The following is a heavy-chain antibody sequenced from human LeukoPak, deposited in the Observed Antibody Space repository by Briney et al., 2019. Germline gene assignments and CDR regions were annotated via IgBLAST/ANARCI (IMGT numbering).Heavy chain of an antibody. V-gene: IGHV1-69*13. CDR2: IIPIFGTA. J-gene: IGHJ5*02. Sequence: SVKVSCKASGYTFTSYGISWVRQAPGQGLEWMGGIIPIFGTANYAQKFQGRVTVTADESTSTAYMELSSLRSEDTAVYYCARDRQLRGARIYWFDPWGQGTLVTVSS. CDR1: GYTFTSYG. CDR3: ARDRQLRGARIYWFDP. D-gene: IGHD1-26*01.